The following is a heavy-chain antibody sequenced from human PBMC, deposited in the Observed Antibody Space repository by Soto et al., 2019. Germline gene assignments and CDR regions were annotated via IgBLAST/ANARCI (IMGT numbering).Heavy chain of an antibody. D-gene: IGHD3-9*01. CDR3: ARGGFYEILTGSYPIDAFHL. V-gene: IGHV1-69*01. CDR2: IVPILGIP. CDR1: GGTFSGYV. J-gene: IGHJ3*01. Sequence: QVQLVQSGAEVQKPGSSVKVSCRASGGTFSGYVITWVRQAPGHGLEWMGEIVPILGIPSYAQKFQGRVTIKADESTSTVYVELSNLRSEESAVYYCARGGFYEILTGSYPIDAFHLWGQGTMVTVSS.